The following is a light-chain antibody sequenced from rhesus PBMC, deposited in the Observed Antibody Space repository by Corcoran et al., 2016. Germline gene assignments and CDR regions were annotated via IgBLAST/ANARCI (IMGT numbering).Light chain of an antibody. Sequence: DIQMTQSPSSLSASVGDTVTITCRASQGISSYLNWFQQKPGKAPKLLIYDASSLESGVPSRFSGSGPGTDFTLTISSLQPEEFAAYYCLQHNSYPLTFGGGTKVEIK. CDR2: DAS. CDR1: QGISSY. V-gene: IGKV1-28*03. CDR3: LQHNSYPLT. J-gene: IGKJ4*01.